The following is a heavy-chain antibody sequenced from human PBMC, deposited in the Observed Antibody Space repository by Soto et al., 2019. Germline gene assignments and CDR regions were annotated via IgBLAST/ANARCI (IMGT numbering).Heavy chain of an antibody. CDR1: GGTFSSYA. Sequence: QVQLVQSGAEVKKPGSSVKVSCKASGGTFSSYAISWVRQAPGQGLEWMGGIIPIFGTANYAQKFQGRVXIXAXASTSTAYMELSSLRSEDTAVYYCARSLGFGAYFDYWGQGTLVTVSS. V-gene: IGHV1-69*12. D-gene: IGHD3-10*01. J-gene: IGHJ4*02. CDR3: ARSLGFGAYFDY. CDR2: IIPIFGTA.